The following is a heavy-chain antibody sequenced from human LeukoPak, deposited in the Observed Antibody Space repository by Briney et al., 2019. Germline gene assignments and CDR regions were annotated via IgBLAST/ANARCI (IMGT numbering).Heavy chain of an antibody. Sequence: NPGGSLRLSCAASGFTFSDYYMSWIRQAPGKGLEWVSYISSSGSTIYYADSVKGRFTISRDNAKNSLYLQMNSLRAEDTAVYYCAKGGREYSYGYYYYYYMDVWGKGTTVTVSS. CDR2: ISSSGSTI. CDR1: GFTFSDYY. V-gene: IGHV3-11*04. J-gene: IGHJ6*03. CDR3: AKGGREYSYGYYYYYYMDV. D-gene: IGHD5-18*01.